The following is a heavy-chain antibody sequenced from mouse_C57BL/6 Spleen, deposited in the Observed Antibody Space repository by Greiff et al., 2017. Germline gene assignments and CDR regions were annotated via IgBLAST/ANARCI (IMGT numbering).Heavy chain of an antibody. J-gene: IGHJ1*03. Sequence: EVMLVESGGGLVKPGGSLKLSCAASGFTFSDYGMHWVRQAPEKGLEWVAYISSGSSTIYYADTVKGRFTISRDNAKNTLFLQMTSLRSEETAMYYCARELRRWYFDVWGTGTTVTVSS. CDR1: GFTFSDYG. CDR3: ARELRRWYFDV. CDR2: ISSGSSTI. V-gene: IGHV5-17*01. D-gene: IGHD1-1*01.